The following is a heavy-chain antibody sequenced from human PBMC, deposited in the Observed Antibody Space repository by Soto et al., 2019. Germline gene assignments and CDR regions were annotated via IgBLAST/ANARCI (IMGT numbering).Heavy chain of an antibody. D-gene: IGHD5-18*01. CDR2: IIPIFGTA. Sequence: QVQLVQSGAEVKKPGSSVKVSCKASGGTFSSYAISWVRQAPGQGLEWMGGIIPIFGTANYAQKFQGRVTITADKSTSTAYMELSSLRSEDTAVYYCARDDRYRYDHYYYYYGMDVWGQGTTVTVSS. CDR3: ARDDRYRYDHYYYYYGMDV. J-gene: IGHJ6*02. V-gene: IGHV1-69*06. CDR1: GGTFSSYA.